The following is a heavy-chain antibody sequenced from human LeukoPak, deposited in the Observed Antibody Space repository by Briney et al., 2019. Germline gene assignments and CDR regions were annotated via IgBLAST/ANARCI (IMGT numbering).Heavy chain of an antibody. Sequence: PSETLSLTCTVSGGSISSSSYYWGWIRQPPGKGLEWIGSIYYSGSTYYNPSLKSRVTISVDTSKNQFSLKLSSVTAADTAVYYCARIAAAGTGLGYYYYYYMDVWGKGTTVTVSS. CDR3: ARIAAAGTGLGYYYYYYMDV. CDR2: IYYSGST. J-gene: IGHJ6*03. V-gene: IGHV4-39*07. CDR1: GGSISSSSYY. D-gene: IGHD6-13*01.